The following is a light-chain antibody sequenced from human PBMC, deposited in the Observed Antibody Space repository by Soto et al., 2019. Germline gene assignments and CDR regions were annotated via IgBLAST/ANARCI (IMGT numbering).Light chain of an antibody. CDR1: QSVSRTY. J-gene: IGKJ4*01. Sequence: IVLTQSPGTLSLSPGERVTLSCRASQSVSRTYLAWYQQKPVQAPRLLIYATSSRATGIPDRFSGSGSGTDFTLTISSLKPDDFATYYCQQYNTYSSLTFGGGTKVDIK. CDR3: QQYNTYSSLT. V-gene: IGKV3-20*01. CDR2: ATS.